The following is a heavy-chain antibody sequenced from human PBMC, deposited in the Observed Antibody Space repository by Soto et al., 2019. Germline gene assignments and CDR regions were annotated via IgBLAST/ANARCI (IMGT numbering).Heavy chain of an antibody. CDR3: VRQWPGSV. CDR2: INPSGGST. J-gene: IGHJ6*02. Sequence: QVQLVQSGAEVKKPGASVKVSCKASGYTFTSYHMHWVRQAPGPGLEWVGIINPSGGSTTNVQKFQGRVTLTSDTSTNTVYMELSSLRSEDTAVYYCVRQWPGSVWGQGTTVTVSS. CDR1: GYTFTSYH. V-gene: IGHV1-46*01. D-gene: IGHD6-19*01.